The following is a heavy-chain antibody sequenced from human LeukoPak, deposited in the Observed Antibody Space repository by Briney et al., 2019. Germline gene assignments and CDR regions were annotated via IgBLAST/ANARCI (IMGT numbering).Heavy chain of an antibody. Sequence: SETLSLTCTVSGGSISSYYWSWIRQPPGKGLEWIGYISYSGSTNYNPSLKSRVTISVDTSKNQFSLKLSSVTAADTAVYYCASAAYYYGSGSYVGGWGQGTLVTVSS. V-gene: IGHV4-59*08. D-gene: IGHD3-10*01. CDR3: ASAAYYYGSGSYVGG. CDR1: GGSISSYY. J-gene: IGHJ4*02. CDR2: ISYSGST.